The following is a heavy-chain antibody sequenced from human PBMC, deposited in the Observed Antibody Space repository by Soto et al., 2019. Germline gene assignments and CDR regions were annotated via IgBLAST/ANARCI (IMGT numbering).Heavy chain of an antibody. D-gene: IGHD3-10*01. J-gene: IGHJ4*02. Sequence: QVQLVESGGGVVQPGRSLRLSCAASGFTFSTYVLHWVRQAPGKGLEWVAVISYDGRNKYYADSVEGRFTISRDDSKNTLYLQMNSLTAEDTAVYYCATDMSSGSGSYFDWGQGTLVTVSS. V-gene: IGHV3-30*03. CDR1: GFTFSTYV. CDR3: ATDMSSGSGSYFD. CDR2: ISYDGRNK.